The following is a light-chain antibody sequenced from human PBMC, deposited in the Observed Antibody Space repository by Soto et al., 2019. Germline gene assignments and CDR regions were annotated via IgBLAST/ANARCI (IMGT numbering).Light chain of an antibody. CDR1: QTVSNK. V-gene: IGKV3-15*01. Sequence: EIVLTQSPATLSSSPGERATLSCRASQTVSNKLAWYQHKPGQAPRLLIYDASTRATGIPVRFSRSGSGTEFTLTIISLQPDDFATYYCQQYNHHRTFGPGTKVDIK. CDR2: DAS. CDR3: QQYNHHRT. J-gene: IGKJ1*01.